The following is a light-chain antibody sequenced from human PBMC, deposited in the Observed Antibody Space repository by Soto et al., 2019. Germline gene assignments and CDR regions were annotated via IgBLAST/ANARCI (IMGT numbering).Light chain of an antibody. V-gene: IGLV2-8*01. J-gene: IGLJ1*01. CDR1: SRDIGGYDF. Sequence: QSVLTQPPSASGSPGQAVTISCTGTSRDIGGYDFVSWYQVRPGEAPQLIIYEVNKRPSGVPDRFSGSKSGNTASLTVSGLQAEDEADYYCSSYAGSSNVFGTGTKVTVL. CDR2: EVN. CDR3: SSYAGSSNV.